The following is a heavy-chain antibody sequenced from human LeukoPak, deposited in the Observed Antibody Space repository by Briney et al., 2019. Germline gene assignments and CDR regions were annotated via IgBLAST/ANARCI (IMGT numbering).Heavy chain of an antibody. D-gene: IGHD2-2*01. CDR1: GFTFSSYA. J-gene: IGHJ4*02. Sequence: GGPLRLSCAASGFTFSSYAMSWVRQAPGKGLEWVSAISGSGGSTYYADSVKGRFTISRDNSKNTLYLQMNSLRAEDTAVYYCAKDSYIVVVPGGRGFDYWGQGTLVTVSS. CDR3: AKDSYIVVVPGGRGFDY. V-gene: IGHV3-23*01. CDR2: ISGSGGST.